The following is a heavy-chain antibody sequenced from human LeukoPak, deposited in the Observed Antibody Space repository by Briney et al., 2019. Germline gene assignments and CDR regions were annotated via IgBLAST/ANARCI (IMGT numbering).Heavy chain of an antibody. V-gene: IGHV3-7*01. D-gene: IGHD3-22*01. Sequence: PGGSLRLSCGASGFTFSSYWMSGVREAPGKGREGVANIKQGGSEKYYGDSVKGRFTISRDNAKNSVYLQMNSLRAEDTAVYYCARGFDSQDYWGQGTLVTVSS. CDR1: GFTFSSYW. CDR2: IKQGGSEK. CDR3: ARGFDSQDY. J-gene: IGHJ4*02.